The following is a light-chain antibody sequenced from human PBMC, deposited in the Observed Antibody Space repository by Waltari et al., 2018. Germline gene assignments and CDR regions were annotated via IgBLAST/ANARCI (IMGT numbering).Light chain of an antibody. V-gene: IGKV1-39*01. Sequence: DIQMTQSPSSLSASVGDRVTITCRASQTIDKYLNWYQKPGKAPQLLIYTASTLQSGVPSRFSGSGSGTDFTLTISSLQAEDFATYYCQQSHAAPWKSFGQGTKVDSK. CDR2: TAS. J-gene: IGKJ2*03. CDR3: QQSHAAPWKS. CDR1: QTIDKY.